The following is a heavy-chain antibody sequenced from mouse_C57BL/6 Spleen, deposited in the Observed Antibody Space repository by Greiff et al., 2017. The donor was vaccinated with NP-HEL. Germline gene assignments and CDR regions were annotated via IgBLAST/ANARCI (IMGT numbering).Heavy chain of an antibody. CDR3: ARHVDGSSYFDY. V-gene: IGHV5-6*01. CDR1: GFTFSSYG. CDR2: ISSGGSYT. J-gene: IGHJ2*01. Sequence: EVMLVESGGDLVKPGGSLKLSCAASGFTFSSYGMSWVRQTPDKRLEWVATISSGGSYTYYPDSVKGRFTISRDNAKNTLYLQMSSLKSEDTAMYYCARHVDGSSYFDYWGQGTTLTVSS. D-gene: IGHD1-1*01.